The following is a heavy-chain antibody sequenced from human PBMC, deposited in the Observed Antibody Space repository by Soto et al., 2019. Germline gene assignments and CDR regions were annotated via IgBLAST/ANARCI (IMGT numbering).Heavy chain of an antibody. V-gene: IGHV4-30-4*01. D-gene: IGHD3-10*02. J-gene: IGHJ2*01. Sequence: QVQLQESGPGLVKPSQTLSLTCSVSGASVRSGDYYWSSIRQAPGKGLEWIGYIYNSGGSYYNPXLNGRXTXXXXXXXXQFSLXXXXXXXXXTAIYYCVXXXXXXXXWGR. CDR2: IYNSGGS. CDR3: VXXXXXXXX. CDR1: GASVRSGDYY.